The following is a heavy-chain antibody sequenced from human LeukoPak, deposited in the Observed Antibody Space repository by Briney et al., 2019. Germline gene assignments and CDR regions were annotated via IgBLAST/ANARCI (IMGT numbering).Heavy chain of an antibody. D-gene: IGHD3-10*01. CDR3: AKDSVPYYYGSGSYPDY. J-gene: IGHJ4*02. Sequence: PGRSLRLSCVGSGFIFDDYSMHWVRQAPGKGLEWVSGISGSGGSTYYADSVKGRFTISRDNSKNTLYLQMNSLTAEDTAVYYCAKDSVPYYYGSGSYPDYWGQGTLVTVSS. V-gene: IGHV3-23*01. CDR1: GFIFDDYS. CDR2: ISGSGGST.